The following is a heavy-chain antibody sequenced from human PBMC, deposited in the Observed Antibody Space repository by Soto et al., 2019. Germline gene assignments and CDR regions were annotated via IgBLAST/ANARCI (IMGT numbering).Heavy chain of an antibody. CDR2: IVVGSGNT. CDR3: AAEQYYDSSGYYPLS. CDR1: GFTFSSSV. J-gene: IGHJ5*02. D-gene: IGHD3-22*01. Sequence: QMQLVQSGPEVKKPGTSVKVSCKASGFTFSSSVVQWVRQARGQRLEWIGWIVVGSGNTNHAQKFPERVTITRDMSTSTAYMELSSLRAEDTAVYYCAAEQYYDSSGYYPLSWGQGTLVTVSS. V-gene: IGHV1-58*01.